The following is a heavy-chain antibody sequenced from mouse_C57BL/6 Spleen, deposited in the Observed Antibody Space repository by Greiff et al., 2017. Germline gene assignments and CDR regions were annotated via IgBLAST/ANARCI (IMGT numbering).Heavy chain of an antibody. J-gene: IGHJ2*01. CDR1: GYTFTSYW. D-gene: IGHD2-4*01. CDR3: ARYDYDVDFDY. V-gene: IGHV1-64*01. Sequence: VQLKQPGAELVKPGASVKLSCKASGYTFTSYWMHWVKQRPGQGLEWIGMIHPNSGSTNYNEKFKSKATLTVNKSYSTAYMQLSSLTSENSAVYFCARYDYDVDFDYWGQGTTLTVSS. CDR2: IHPNSGST.